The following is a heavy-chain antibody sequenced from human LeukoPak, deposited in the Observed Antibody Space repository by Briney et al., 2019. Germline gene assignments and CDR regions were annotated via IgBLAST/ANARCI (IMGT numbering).Heavy chain of an antibody. J-gene: IGHJ3*02. D-gene: IGHD5-12*01. CDR3: ARELQEDSGYDPDAFDI. CDR1: GFTFSSYS. V-gene: IGHV3-21*01. Sequence: GGSLRLSCAASGFTFSSYSMNWVRQAPGKGLEWVSSISSSSSYIYYADSVKGRFTISRDNAKNSLYLQMNSLRAEDTAVYYCARELQEDSGYDPDAFDIWGQGTMVTVSS. CDR2: ISSSSSYI.